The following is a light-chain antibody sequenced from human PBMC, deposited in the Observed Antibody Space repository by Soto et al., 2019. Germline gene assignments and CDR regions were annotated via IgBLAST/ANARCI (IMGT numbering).Light chain of an antibody. V-gene: IGLV2-23*01. Sequence: QSALTQPASGSGFLGPSITMSCTGSSSDVGTFNLVSWFQQHPGKAPKLLIFEGTRRPSGVSDRFSGSKSGNTASLTISGLQAEDEADYHCCSYAGTRTSWVFGTGTKVTVL. J-gene: IGLJ1*01. CDR3: CSYAGTRTSWV. CDR1: SSDVGTFNL. CDR2: EGT.